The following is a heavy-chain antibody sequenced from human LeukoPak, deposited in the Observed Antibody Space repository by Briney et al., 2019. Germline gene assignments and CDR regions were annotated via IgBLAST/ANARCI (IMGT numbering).Heavy chain of an antibody. CDR2: IYPGDSDT. CDR1: GDNFNKYW. CDR3: ARLLGSSGWYGMLSHLAGYYYYMDV. Sequence: GESLKISCKGSGDNFNKYWIGWVRQMPGKGLEWMGIIYPGDSDTRYSPSFQGQVTISADKSISTAYLQWSSLKASDTAMYYCARLLGSSGWYGMLSHLAGYYYYMDVWGKGTTVTISS. J-gene: IGHJ6*03. D-gene: IGHD6-19*01. V-gene: IGHV5-51*01.